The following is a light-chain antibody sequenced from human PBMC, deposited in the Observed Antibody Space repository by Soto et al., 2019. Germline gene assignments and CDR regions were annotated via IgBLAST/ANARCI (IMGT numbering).Light chain of an antibody. Sequence: QSVLTQPPSASGSPGQSVTISCTGTSSDVGGYNYVSWYQQHPGKAPKLMIYEVSKRPSGVPDRFSGSKSGNTASLTVSGLQAEDEADYYCSSYAGSNNYVFGTGTKVTLL. J-gene: IGLJ1*01. V-gene: IGLV2-8*01. CDR3: SSYAGSNNYV. CDR2: EVS. CDR1: SSDVGGYNY.